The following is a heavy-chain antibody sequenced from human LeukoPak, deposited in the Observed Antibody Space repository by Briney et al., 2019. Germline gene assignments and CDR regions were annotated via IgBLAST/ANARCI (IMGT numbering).Heavy chain of an antibody. CDR1: GDSISSYY. D-gene: IGHD3-22*01. Sequence: SEILSLTCTVSGDSISSYYWSWIRQPAGKGLEWIGRIYTSESTNYNPSLKSRVTMSVDTSKNQFSLKLSSVTAGDTAVYYCARDRYYYDSSGYYSPIDYWGQGTLVTVSS. J-gene: IGHJ4*02. CDR3: ARDRYYYDSSGYYSPIDY. CDR2: IYTSEST. V-gene: IGHV4-4*07.